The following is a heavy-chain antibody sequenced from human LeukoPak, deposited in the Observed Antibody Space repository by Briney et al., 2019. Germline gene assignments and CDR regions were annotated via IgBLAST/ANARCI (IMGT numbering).Heavy chain of an antibody. D-gene: IGHD2-15*01. J-gene: IGHJ4*02. CDR3: ARGYCSGGSCYNLDY. CDR2: LNSDGRST. CDR1: GFTFSSYW. Sequence: GGSLRLSCAASGFTFSSYWMHWVRQAPGKGLVWVSRLNSDGRSTRYADSVNGRFTISRDNAKNTVYLQTNSLRAEDTAIYYCARGYCSGGSCYNLDYWGQGTLVTVSS. V-gene: IGHV3-74*01.